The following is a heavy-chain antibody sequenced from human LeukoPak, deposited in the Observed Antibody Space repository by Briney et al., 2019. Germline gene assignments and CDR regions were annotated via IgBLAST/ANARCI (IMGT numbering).Heavy chain of an antibody. V-gene: IGHV3-23*01. CDR3: AKRSGINYGYFDS. J-gene: IGHJ4*02. D-gene: IGHD1-26*01. CDR1: GFTFSSYA. CDR2: ITGSGDYT. Sequence: GGSLRLSCAASGFTFSSYAMHWVRQGPGKGLEGVSAITGSGDYTDYADSVKGRFTISRDNSKNTAYLQMNSLRAEDTAVYYCAKRSGINYGYFDSWGQGTLVSVSS.